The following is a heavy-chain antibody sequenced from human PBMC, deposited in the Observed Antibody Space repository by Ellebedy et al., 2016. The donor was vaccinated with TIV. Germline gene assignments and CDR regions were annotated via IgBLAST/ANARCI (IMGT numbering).Heavy chain of an antibody. CDR3: ARGASTIPDDIGSGSRYGMDV. Sequence: GESLKISCTASGFTFSNTWMNWVRQAPGKGLEWVSYISSSSSTIYYADSVKGRFTISRDNAKNSLYLQMNSLRAEDTAVYYCARGASTIPDDIGSGSRYGMDVWGQGTTVTVSS. CDR1: GFTFSNTW. V-gene: IGHV3-48*01. J-gene: IGHJ6*02. CDR2: ISSSSSTI. D-gene: IGHD3-10*01.